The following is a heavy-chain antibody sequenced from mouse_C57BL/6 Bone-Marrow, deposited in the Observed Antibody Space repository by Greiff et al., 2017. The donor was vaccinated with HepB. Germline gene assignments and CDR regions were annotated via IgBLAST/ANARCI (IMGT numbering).Heavy chain of an antibody. J-gene: IGHJ2*01. CDR2: ISSGGDYI. V-gene: IGHV5-9-1*02. Sequence: EVQLVESGGGLVQPGGSLKLTCAASGFTFSRYAMSWVRQTPEKRLEWVAYISSGGDYIYYADTVKGRFTISRDNARNTLYLQMSSLKSEDTAMYYCTNYDYDEGFDYWGQGTTLTVSS. D-gene: IGHD2-4*01. CDR1: GFTFSRYA. CDR3: TNYDYDEGFDY.